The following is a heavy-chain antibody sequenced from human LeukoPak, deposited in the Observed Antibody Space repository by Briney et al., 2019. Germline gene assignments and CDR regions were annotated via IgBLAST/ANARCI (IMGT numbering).Heavy chain of an antibody. CDR1: GGSFSGYY. V-gene: IGHV4-34*01. CDR2: INHSGST. Sequence: SETLSLTCAVYGGSFSGYYWSWIRQPPGKGLEWIGEINHSGSTNYNLSLKSRVTISVDTSKNQFSLKLSSVTAADTAVYYCARGEGSGWYRGHWFDPWGQGTLATVSS. CDR3: ARGEGSGWYRGHWFDP. J-gene: IGHJ5*02. D-gene: IGHD6-19*01.